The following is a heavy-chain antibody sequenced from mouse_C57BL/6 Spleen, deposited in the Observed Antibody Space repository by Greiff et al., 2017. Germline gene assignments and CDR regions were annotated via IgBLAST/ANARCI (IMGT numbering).Heavy chain of an antibody. V-gene: IGHV3-6*01. J-gene: IGHJ4*01. Sequence: EVKLMESGPGLVKPSQSLSLTCSVTGYSITSGYYWNWIRQFPGNKLEWMGYISYDGSNNYNPSLKNRISITRDTSKNQFFLKLNSVTTEDTATYYCARGGHYDYDGGFMDYWGQGTSVTVSS. CDR3: ARGGHYDYDGGFMDY. CDR2: ISYDGSN. CDR1: GYSITSGYY. D-gene: IGHD2-4*01.